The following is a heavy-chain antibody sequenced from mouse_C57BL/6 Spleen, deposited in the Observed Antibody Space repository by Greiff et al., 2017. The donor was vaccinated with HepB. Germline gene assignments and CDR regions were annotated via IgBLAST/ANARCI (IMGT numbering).Heavy chain of an antibody. CDR3: AGYYGYDGGFAY. CDR2: IYPGDGDT. Sequence: VMLVESGAELVKPGASVKISCKASGYAFSSYWMNWVKQRPGKGLEWIGQIYPGDGDTNYNGKFKGKATLTADKSSSTAYMQLSSLTSEDSAVYFCAGYYGYDGGFAYWGQGTLVTVSA. V-gene: IGHV1-80*01. J-gene: IGHJ3*01. D-gene: IGHD2-2*01. CDR1: GYAFSSYW.